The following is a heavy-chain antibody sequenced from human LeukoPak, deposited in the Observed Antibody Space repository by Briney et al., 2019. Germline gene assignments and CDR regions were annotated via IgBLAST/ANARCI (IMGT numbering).Heavy chain of an antibody. V-gene: IGHV3-9*01. J-gene: IGHJ4*02. CDR1: GFTFDDYA. D-gene: IGHD4-17*01. CDR2: ISWNSGSI. Sequence: PGRSLRLSCAASGFTFDDYAMHWVRQAPGKGLEWASGISWNSGSIGYADSVKGRFTISRDNAKNSLYLQMNSLRAEDTALYYCAKALPYQDYGDTYYFDYWGQGTLVTVSS. CDR3: AKALPYQDYGDTYYFDY.